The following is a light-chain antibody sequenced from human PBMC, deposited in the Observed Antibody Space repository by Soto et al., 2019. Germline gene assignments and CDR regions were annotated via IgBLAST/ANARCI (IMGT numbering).Light chain of an antibody. CDR2: EGS. CDR3: SSYTGTNNFVI. V-gene: IGLV2-8*01. Sequence: QSVLTQPPSASGSPGQSVTISCTGTNTGIGGHKYVSWYQHHPGKAPKLLIYEGSERPSGVPDRFSGSKSGNAASLTVSGLQADDEAMYYCSSYTGTNNFVIFGGGTKLTVL. J-gene: IGLJ2*01. CDR1: NTGIGGHKY.